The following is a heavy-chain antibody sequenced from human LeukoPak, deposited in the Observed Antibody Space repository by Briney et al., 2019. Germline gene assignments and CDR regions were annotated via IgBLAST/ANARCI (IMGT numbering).Heavy chain of an antibody. V-gene: IGHV3-23*01. CDR3: AKLGYGDYERTFDY. CDR1: GFTFTSYA. J-gene: IGHJ4*02. CDR2: IGAADGVA. D-gene: IGHD4-17*01. Sequence: GGSLRLSCSVSGFTFTSYAMSWVRQAPGKGLEWASAIGAADGVALYADSVKGRFTISRDTSNNTLYLQMNSLRVEDTALYYCAKLGYGDYERTFDYWGQGTLVTVSS.